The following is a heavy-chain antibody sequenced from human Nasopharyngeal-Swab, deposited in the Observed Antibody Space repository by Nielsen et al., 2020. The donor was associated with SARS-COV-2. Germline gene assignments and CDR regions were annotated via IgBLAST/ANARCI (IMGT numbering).Heavy chain of an antibody. V-gene: IGHV1-2*06. CDR2: INPHSGDT. Sequence: ASVKVSCKASGYTFTDYYMHWVRQAPGEGLEYMGRINPHSGDTNFAQKFQGRVTVTRDTSINTAYMELSSLRFDDTAVYYCARDVGDVPGMTGSGPPGGYGGQGTLVTVSS. D-gene: IGHD3-10*01. CDR3: ARDVGDVPGMTGSGPPGGY. CDR1: GYTFTDYY. J-gene: IGHJ4*02.